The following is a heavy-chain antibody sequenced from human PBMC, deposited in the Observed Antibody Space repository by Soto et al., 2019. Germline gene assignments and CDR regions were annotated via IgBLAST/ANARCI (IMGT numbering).Heavy chain of an antibody. Sequence: SCKASGYTFTGYYMHWVRQAPGKGLEWVSVISGTGNSTYYADSVKGRFTISRDNAKNTVYLQMNSLRAEDTAVYYCARGGFKQWLLDYWGQGTLVTVSS. CDR2: ISGTGNST. CDR1: GYTFTGYY. J-gene: IGHJ4*02. V-gene: IGHV3-23*01. D-gene: IGHD6-19*01. CDR3: ARGGFKQWLLDY.